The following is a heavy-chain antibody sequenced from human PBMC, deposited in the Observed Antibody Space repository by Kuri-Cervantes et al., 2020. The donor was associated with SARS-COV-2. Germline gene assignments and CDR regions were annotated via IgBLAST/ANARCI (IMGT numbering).Heavy chain of an antibody. Sequence: LSLTCAASGFTFSSYWMHWVRQAPGKGLVWVSRINSDGSSTSYADSVKGRFTISRDNAKNTLYLQMNSLRAEDTAVYYCARAGTASGYDQYYYYYYGMDVWGQGTTVTDSS. J-gene: IGHJ6*02. D-gene: IGHD5-12*01. CDR1: GFTFSSYW. V-gene: IGHV3-74*01. CDR3: ARAGTASGYDQYYYYYYGMDV. CDR2: INSDGSST.